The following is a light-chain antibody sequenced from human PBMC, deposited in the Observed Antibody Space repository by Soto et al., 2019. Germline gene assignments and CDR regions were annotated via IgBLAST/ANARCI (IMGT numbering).Light chain of an antibody. CDR3: SSYTNSGTHVV. CDR2: DVS. Sequence: QSALTQPASVSGSPGQSITISCTGTNSDVGAYNYVSWYQHHPGKAPKLMIYDVSRRPSRISDRFSGSKSGNTASLTISGLQAEDEADYYCSSYTNSGTHVVFGGGTKLTVL. V-gene: IGLV2-14*03. J-gene: IGLJ2*01. CDR1: NSDVGAYNY.